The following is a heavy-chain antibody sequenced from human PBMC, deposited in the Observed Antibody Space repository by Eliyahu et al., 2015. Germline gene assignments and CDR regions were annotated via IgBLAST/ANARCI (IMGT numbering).Heavy chain of an antibody. CDR3: ARDRPSSSTYSFYYMDV. Sequence: EVQLVESGGGLIQPGGSLRLSCTASGXTXSDNYMSWVRQAPGKGLEWVSIXYGAGTSYYADSVRGRFTISRDNSKNTLYLQMNSLRVEDTAVYYCARDRPSSSTYSFYYMDVWGRGTTVTVSS. CDR2: XYGAGTS. J-gene: IGHJ6*03. D-gene: IGHD6-6*01. V-gene: IGHV3-53*01. CDR1: GXTXSDNY.